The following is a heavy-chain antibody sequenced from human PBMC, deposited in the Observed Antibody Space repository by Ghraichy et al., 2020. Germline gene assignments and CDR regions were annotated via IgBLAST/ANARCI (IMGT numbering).Heavy chain of an antibody. J-gene: IGHJ4*02. D-gene: IGHD4-23*01. V-gene: IGHV3-43*01. Sequence: GSLRLSCAASGFTFDDYTMHWVRQAPGKGLEWVSLISWDGGSTYYADSVKGRFTISRDNSKNSLYLQMNSLRTEDTALYYCVRGTVVTPHYFDYWGQGTLVTVSS. CDR1: GFTFDDYT. CDR3: VRGTVVTPHYFDY. CDR2: ISWDGGST.